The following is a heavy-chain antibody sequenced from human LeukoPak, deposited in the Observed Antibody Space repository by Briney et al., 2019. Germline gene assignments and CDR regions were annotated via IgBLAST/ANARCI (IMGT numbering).Heavy chain of an antibody. CDR1: GFTFSAYW. CDR3: ARDGTYSSSTYDY. Sequence: GGSLRLSCAASGFTFSAYWMTWVRQAPGKGLEWVANIQENGNAKYYVDSVKGRFTISRDNAKNTLYLQMNSLRAEDTAVYYCARDGTYSSSTYDYWGQGTLVTVSS. D-gene: IGHD6-6*01. V-gene: IGHV3-7*01. CDR2: IQENGNAK. J-gene: IGHJ4*02.